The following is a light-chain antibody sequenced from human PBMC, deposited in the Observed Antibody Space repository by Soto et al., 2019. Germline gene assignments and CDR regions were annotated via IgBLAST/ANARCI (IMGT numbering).Light chain of an antibody. J-gene: IGKJ1*01. Sequence: DIQMTQSPSSLSASVGVRVTITCRASQSISSYLNWYQQKPGKAPKLLIYAASSLQSGVPSRFSGSGSGTDFVLTISSLQPEDFATYYCQQSYSTPRTFGQGTKVEIK. CDR3: QQSYSTPRT. V-gene: IGKV1-39*01. CDR1: QSISSY. CDR2: AAS.